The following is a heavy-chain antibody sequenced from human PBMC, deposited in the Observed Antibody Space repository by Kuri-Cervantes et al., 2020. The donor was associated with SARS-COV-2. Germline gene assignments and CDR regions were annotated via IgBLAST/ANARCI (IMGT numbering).Heavy chain of an antibody. V-gene: IGHV1-46*03. Sequence: PSVKVSCKASGYSFSSYDINWVRQVPGQGLEWLGIINPSGGSTTYAQKVQGRVSMTSDTSTGTVYMEMSSLRSEDTAMYYCSTLTGYYRHDAFNMWGQGTMVTVSS. CDR3: STLTGYYRHDAFNM. CDR2: INPSGGST. D-gene: IGHD3-9*01. CDR1: GYSFSSYD. J-gene: IGHJ3*02.